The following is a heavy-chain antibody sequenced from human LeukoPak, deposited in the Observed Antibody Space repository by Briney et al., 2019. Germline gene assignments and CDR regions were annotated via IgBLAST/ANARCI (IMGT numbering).Heavy chain of an antibody. Sequence: GGSLRLSCAASGFTFSSYAMSWVRQAPGKGLEWVSAISGSGGSTYYADSVKGRFTISRDNSKNTLYLQMNSLRAEDTAVYYCAKDRITMVRGVIINPYYFYYGMDVWGQGTTVTVSS. J-gene: IGHJ6*02. CDR1: GFTFSSYA. V-gene: IGHV3-23*01. D-gene: IGHD3-10*01. CDR2: ISGSGGST. CDR3: AKDRITMVRGVIINPYYFYYGMDV.